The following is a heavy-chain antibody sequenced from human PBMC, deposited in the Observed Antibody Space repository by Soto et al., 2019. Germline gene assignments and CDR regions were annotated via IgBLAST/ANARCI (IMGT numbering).Heavy chain of an antibody. J-gene: IGHJ6*02. CDR2: INPYNGVT. CDR1: TYTFTDYY. CDR3: ASQRPHSPSFYYAMDF. V-gene: IGHV1-2*02. D-gene: IGHD2-2*01. Sequence: QVRLVQSGAEVRKPGASVKVSCDASTYTFTDYYIHWVRQAPGQGLEWLGWINPYNGVTNYAQRFQGRGAMTRDTSISVAYMALTRLKSDDTAVYYCASQRPHSPSFYYAMDFWGQGTTVTVSS.